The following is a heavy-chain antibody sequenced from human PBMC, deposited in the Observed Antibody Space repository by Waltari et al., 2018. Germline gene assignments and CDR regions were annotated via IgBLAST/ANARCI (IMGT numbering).Heavy chain of an antibody. V-gene: IGHV3-33*08. CDR3: ARGSPWWSSEGDFDY. J-gene: IGHJ4*02. CDR1: GFTFSSYG. Sequence: QVQLVESGGGVVQPGRSLRLSCAASGFTFSSYGMHWVRQAPGKGLEWVAVIWYDGSNKYYADSVKGRFTISRDNSKNTLYLQMNSLRSEDTAVYYCARGSPWWSSEGDFDYWGQGTLVTVSS. D-gene: IGHD2-8*02. CDR2: IWYDGSNK.